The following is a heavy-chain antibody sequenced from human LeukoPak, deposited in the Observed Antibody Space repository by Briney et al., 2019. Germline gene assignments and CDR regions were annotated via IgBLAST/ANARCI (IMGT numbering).Heavy chain of an antibody. V-gene: IGHV1-2*02. CDR3: ARLREKSSSDIKGMDV. Sequence: ASVKVSCKASGYTFTGYYMHWVRQAPGQGLEWMGWINPNSGGTNYAQKFQGRVTMTRDTSISTAYMELSRLRSDDTAVYYCARLREKSSSDIKGMDVWGKGTTVTVSS. CDR2: INPNSGGT. D-gene: IGHD6-19*01. CDR1: GYTFTGYY. J-gene: IGHJ6*04.